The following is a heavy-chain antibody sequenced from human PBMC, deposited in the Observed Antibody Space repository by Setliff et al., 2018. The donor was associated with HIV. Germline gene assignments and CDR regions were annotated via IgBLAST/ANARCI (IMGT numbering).Heavy chain of an antibody. V-gene: IGHV4-30-4*08. CDR1: GGSISSDDYY. Sequence: PSETLSLTCTVSGGSISSDDYYWNWIRQPPGKGLEWIGYIYTSGSTNYNPSLKSRVTISVDTSKNQFYLKLSSVTAADTAVYYCARILLYDSSAYFVNAYEIWGQGTMVTVSS. CDR3: ARILLYDSSAYFVNAYEI. D-gene: IGHD3-22*01. CDR2: IYTSGST. J-gene: IGHJ3*02.